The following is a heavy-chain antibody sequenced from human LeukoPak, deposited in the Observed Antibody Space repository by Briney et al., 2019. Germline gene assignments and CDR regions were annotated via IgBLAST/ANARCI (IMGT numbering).Heavy chain of an antibody. CDR2: IHHSGST. CDR1: GGSLISGGYY. D-gene: IGHD3-3*01. J-gene: IGHJ4*02. Sequence: PSETLSLTCTVSGGSLISGGYYWSWIRQLPGKGLEWIGYIHHSGSTFYNPSLKGRVTISLDTSKNQFSLKLSSVTAADTAVYYCARGVPSGTIFGVVTLDYWGQGTLVTVSS. CDR3: ARGVPSGTIFGVVTLDY. V-gene: IGHV4-31*03.